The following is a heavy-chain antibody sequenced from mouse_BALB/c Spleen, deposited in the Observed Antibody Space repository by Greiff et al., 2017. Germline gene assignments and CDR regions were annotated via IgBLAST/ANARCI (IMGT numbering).Heavy chain of an antibody. V-gene: IGHV5-4*02. CDR3: ARDGYYRYDGGYAMDY. J-gene: IGHJ4*01. D-gene: IGHD2-14*01. CDR2: ISDGGSYT. CDR1: GFTFSDYY. Sequence: EVQGVESGGGLVKPGGSLKLSCAASGFTFSDYYMYWVRQTPEKRLEWVATISDGGSYTYYPDSVKGRFTISRDNAKNNLYLQMSSLKSEDTAMYYCARDGYYRYDGGYAMDYWGQGTSVTVSS.